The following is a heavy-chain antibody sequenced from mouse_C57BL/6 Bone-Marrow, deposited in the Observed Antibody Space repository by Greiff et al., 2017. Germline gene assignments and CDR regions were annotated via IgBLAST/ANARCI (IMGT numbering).Heavy chain of an antibody. CDR1: EYAFPSYD. CDR2: INSDGGST. Sequence: DVKLVESGGGLVQPGESLKLSCESTEYAFPSYDMSWVRKTPEKRLELVAAINSDGGSTYYPDTMARRFIIARYNTKKTLYLQMISLRSEDSSLYYCSDSSVYVCLAYWGQGTLVTVSA. J-gene: IGHJ3*01. V-gene: IGHV5-2*01. CDR3: SDSSVYVCLAY. D-gene: IGHD3-2*02.